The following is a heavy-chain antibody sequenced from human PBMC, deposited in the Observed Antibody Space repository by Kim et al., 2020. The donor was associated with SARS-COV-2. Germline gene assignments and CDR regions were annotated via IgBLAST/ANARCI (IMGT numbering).Heavy chain of an antibody. Sequence: VKGRFTISRDNSKNTLYLQMNSLRAEDTAVYYCARDWGYCSGGSCYIFDYWGQGTLVTVSS. CDR3: ARDWGYCSGGSCYIFDY. V-gene: IGHV3-30*01. D-gene: IGHD2-15*01. J-gene: IGHJ4*02.